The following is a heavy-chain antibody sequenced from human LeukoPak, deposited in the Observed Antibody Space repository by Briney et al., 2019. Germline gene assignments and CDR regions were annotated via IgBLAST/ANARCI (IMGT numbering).Heavy chain of an antibody. CDR1: GFTFNNYA. CDR3: ARVPATVTYAGYYYYMDV. CDR2: ISYDGSNK. V-gene: IGHV3-30*14. J-gene: IGHJ6*03. D-gene: IGHD4-17*01. Sequence: GGSLRLSCAASGFTFNNYAMHWVRQAPGKGLEWVAVISYDGSNKYYTDSVKGRFTISRDNSKNTLYLQMNSLRAEDTAVYYCARVPATVTYAGYYYYMDVWGKGTTVTISS.